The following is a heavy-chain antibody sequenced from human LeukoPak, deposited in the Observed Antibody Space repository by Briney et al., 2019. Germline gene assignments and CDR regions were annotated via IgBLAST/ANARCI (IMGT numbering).Heavy chain of an antibody. J-gene: IGHJ6*02. CDR2: ISGSGGST. CDR3: AKEAVVVPAAPIDYYYGMDV. CDR1: GFTFSSYA. V-gene: IGHV3-23*01. D-gene: IGHD2-2*01. Sequence: GGSLRLSCAASGFTFSSYAMSWVRQAPGKGLEWVSAISGSGGSTYYADSVKGRFTISRDNSKNTLYLQMNSLRAEDTAVYYCAKEAVVVPAAPIDYYYGMDVWGQGTLVTVSS.